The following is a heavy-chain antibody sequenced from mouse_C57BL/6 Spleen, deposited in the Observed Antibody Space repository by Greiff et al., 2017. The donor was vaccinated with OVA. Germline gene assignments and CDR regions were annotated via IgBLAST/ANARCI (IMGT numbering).Heavy chain of an antibody. D-gene: IGHD1-1*01. Sequence: VQLQQSGPELVKPGASVKISCKASGYTFTDYYMNWVKQSHGKSLEWIGDINPNNGGTSYNQKFKGKATLTVDKSSSTAYMELRSLTSEDSAVYYCARSATTGYFDVWGTGTTVTVSS. J-gene: IGHJ1*03. CDR2: INPNNGGT. CDR1: GYTFTDYY. V-gene: IGHV1-26*01. CDR3: ARSATTGYFDV.